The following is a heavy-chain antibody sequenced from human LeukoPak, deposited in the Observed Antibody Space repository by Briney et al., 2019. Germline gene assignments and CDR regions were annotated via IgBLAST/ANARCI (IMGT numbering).Heavy chain of an antibody. V-gene: IGHV3-74*01. CDR1: GFTFSSYW. CDR3: STGSGHAFDI. CDR2: INSDGSST. D-gene: IGHD3-10*01. J-gene: IGHJ3*02. Sequence: GGSLRLSCAASGFTFSSYWMHSVRQVPGKGLVWVSRINSDGSSTSYADSVKGRFIISRDNAKNTRYVQMNSLRAEDTAVYYCSTGSGHAFDIWGRGTMVTVSS.